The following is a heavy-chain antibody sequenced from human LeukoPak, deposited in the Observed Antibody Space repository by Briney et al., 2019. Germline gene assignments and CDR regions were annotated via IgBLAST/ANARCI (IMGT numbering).Heavy chain of an antibody. D-gene: IGHD3-10*01. J-gene: IGHJ5*02. CDR2: INHSGST. CDR1: GGSFSGYY. Sequence: SETLSLTCAVYGGSFSGYYWSWIRQPPGKWLEWIGEINHSGSTNYNPSLKSRVTISVDTSKNQFSLKLSSVTAADTAVYYCARIGRWFGEFPWFDPWGQGTLVTVSS. V-gene: IGHV4-34*01. CDR3: ARIGRWFGEFPWFDP.